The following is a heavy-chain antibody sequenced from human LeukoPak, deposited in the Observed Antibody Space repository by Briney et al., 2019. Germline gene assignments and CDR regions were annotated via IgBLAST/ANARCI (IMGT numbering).Heavy chain of an antibody. Sequence: PSETLSLTCSVSGGSITSSTYYWGWIRQPPGKGLEWIGYIYYSGSTNYNPSLKSRVTISVDTSKNQFSLKLSSVTAADTAVYYCARIGHEDYYFDYWGQGTLVTVSS. CDR2: IYYSGST. CDR3: ARIGHEDYYFDY. CDR1: GGSITSSTYY. V-gene: IGHV4-61*05. J-gene: IGHJ4*02.